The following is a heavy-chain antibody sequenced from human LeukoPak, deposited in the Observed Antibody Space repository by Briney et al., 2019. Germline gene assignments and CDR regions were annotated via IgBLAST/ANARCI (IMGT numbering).Heavy chain of an antibody. CDR3: ARDVARVVVTAITLDY. Sequence: GGSLRLSCAASGFTFSSYAMHWVRQAPGKGLECVAVISYDGSNKYYADSVKGRFTISRDNSKNTLYLQMNSLRAEDTAVYYCARDVARVVVTAITLDYWGQGTLVTVSS. V-gene: IGHV3-30*04. CDR2: ISYDGSNK. CDR1: GFTFSSYA. D-gene: IGHD2-21*02. J-gene: IGHJ4*02.